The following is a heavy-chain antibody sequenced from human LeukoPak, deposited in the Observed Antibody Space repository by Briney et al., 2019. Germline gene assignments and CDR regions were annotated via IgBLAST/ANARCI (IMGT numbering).Heavy chain of an antibody. CDR2: ISGSGGST. V-gene: IGHV3-23*01. CDR3: ARAILLTGSEYYFDS. Sequence: GGSLRLSCAASGFTFSSYAMSWVRQAPGKGLEWVSAISGSGGSTYYADSVKGRFTISRDNSKNTDYLQMNSLRPDDTATYYCARAILLTGSEYYFDSWGQGTVVTVSS. D-gene: IGHD3-9*01. CDR1: GFTFSSYA. J-gene: IGHJ4*02.